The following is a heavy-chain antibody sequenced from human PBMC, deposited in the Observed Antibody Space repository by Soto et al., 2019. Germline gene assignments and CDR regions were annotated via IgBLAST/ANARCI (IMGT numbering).Heavy chain of an antibody. Sequence: PSETLSLTCTVSGGSISSYYWSWIRQPPGKGLEWIGYIYYSGSTNYNPSLKSRVTISVDTSKNQFSLKLSSVTAADTAVYYCAGSGWFGESTYYYYGMDVWGQGTTVTV. CDR3: AGSGWFGESTYYYYGMDV. CDR1: GGSISSYY. CDR2: IYYSGST. D-gene: IGHD3-10*01. J-gene: IGHJ6*02. V-gene: IGHV4-59*01.